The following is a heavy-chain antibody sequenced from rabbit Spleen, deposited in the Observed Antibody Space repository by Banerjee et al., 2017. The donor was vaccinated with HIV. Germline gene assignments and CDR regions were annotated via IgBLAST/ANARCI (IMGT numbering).Heavy chain of an antibody. D-gene: IGHD2-1*01. J-gene: IGHJ4*01. V-gene: IGHV1S40*01. CDR1: GFSFSSGYD. CDR3: ARGSATMTMVITGYYLNL. CDR2: IYTGDGST. Sequence: QSLEESGGGLVKPGASLTLTCTASGFSFSSGYDMCWVRQAPGKGLEWIACIYTGDGSTDYASWAKGRFTISKTSSTTVTLQMTSLTAADTATYFCARGSATMTMVITGYYLNLWGPGTLVTVS.